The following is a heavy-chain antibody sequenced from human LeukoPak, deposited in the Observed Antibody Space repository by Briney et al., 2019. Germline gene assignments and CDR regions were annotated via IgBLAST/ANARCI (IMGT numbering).Heavy chain of an antibody. J-gene: IGHJ5*02. D-gene: IGHD2-2*01. CDR3: ARRGYCSSTSCMKFDP. CDR2: IYYSGST. CDR1: GGSISSSSYY. V-gene: IGHV4-39*07. Sequence: SETLSLTCTVSGGSISSSSYYWGWIRQPPGKGLEWIGSIYYSGSTYYNPSLKSRVTISVDTSKNQFSLKLSSVTAADTAVYYCARRGYCSSTSCMKFDPRGQGTLVTVSS.